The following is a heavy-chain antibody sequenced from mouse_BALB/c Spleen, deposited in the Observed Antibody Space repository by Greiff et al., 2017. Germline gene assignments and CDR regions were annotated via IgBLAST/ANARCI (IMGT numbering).Heavy chain of an antibody. J-gene: IGHJ4*01. CDR1: GFTFSSYT. D-gene: IGHD1-1*01. CDR2: ISNGGST. CDR3: AREGYGSSYEAMDY. Sequence: EVQLVESGGGLVQPGGSLKLSCAASGFTFSSYTMSWVRQTPEKRLEWVAYISNGGSTYYPDSVKGRFTISRDNARNILYLQMSSLRSEDTAMYYCAREGYGSSYEAMDYWGQGTSVTVSS. V-gene: IGHV5-6-5*01.